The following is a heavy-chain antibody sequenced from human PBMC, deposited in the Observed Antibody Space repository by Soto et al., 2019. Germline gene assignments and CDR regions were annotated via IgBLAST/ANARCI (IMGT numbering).Heavy chain of an antibody. CDR1: GGSVSGYY. V-gene: IGHV4-34*01. CDR2: INHSGST. CDR3: ARVDRIAARRRLLYYYYMDV. J-gene: IGHJ6*03. D-gene: IGHD6-6*01. Sequence: PSETLSLTCSVYGGSVSGYYWSWIRQPPGKGLEWIGEINHSGSTNYNPSLKSRVTISVDTSKNQFSLKLSSVTAADTAVYYCARVDRIAARRRLLYYYYMDVWGKGTTVTVSS.